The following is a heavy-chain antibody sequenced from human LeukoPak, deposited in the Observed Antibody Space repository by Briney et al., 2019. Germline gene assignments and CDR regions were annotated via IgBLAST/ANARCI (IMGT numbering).Heavy chain of an antibody. D-gene: IGHD6-19*01. CDR1: GYTFTSYG. CDR2: ISAYNGNT. V-gene: IGHV1-18*01. J-gene: IGHJ4*02. CDR3: ARDLASGGRGLYDY. Sequence: ASVKVSCKASGYTFTSYGISWVRQAPGQGLEWMGWISAYNGNTNYAQKPQGRVTMTTDTSTSTAYMELRSLRSDDTAVYYCARDLASGGRGLYDYWGQGTLVTVSS.